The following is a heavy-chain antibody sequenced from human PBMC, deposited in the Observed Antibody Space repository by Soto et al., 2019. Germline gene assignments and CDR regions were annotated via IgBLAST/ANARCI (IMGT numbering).Heavy chain of an antibody. CDR2: SIPIFGTA. J-gene: IGHJ6*02. Sequence: ASVKVSCKASGGTFNNYPITWVRQAPGEGLEWMGGSIPIFGTANYAQKFQGRVTISVDESTSTAYMALSSLRSEDTAVYYCARGRGYSGDDHYYYFDMDVWGQGTTVTVSS. CDR1: GGTFNNYP. CDR3: ARGRGYSGDDHYYYFDMDV. V-gene: IGHV1-69*13. D-gene: IGHD5-12*01.